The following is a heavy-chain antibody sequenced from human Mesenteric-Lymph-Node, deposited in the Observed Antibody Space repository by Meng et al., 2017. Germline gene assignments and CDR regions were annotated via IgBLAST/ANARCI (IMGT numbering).Heavy chain of an antibody. V-gene: IGHV4-4*02. J-gene: IGHJ4*02. D-gene: IGHD2-21*02. CDR1: GCSLSSRNW. Sequence: HDSGPGMVNPWGTLSLTWAVSGCSLSSRNWWSWVRQPPGKGLEWIGEIYHSGSTNYNPSLKSRVTISVDESKNQFSLRLSSVTAADTAVYYCARVGAYCGGDCYHPRWGQGTLVTVSS. CDR2: IYHSGST. CDR3: ARVGAYCGGDCYHPR.